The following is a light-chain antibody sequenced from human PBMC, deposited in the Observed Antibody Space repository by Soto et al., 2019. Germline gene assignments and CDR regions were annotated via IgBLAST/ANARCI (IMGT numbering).Light chain of an antibody. CDR1: SSNIGGNS. J-gene: IGLJ1*01. Sequence: QSVLTQPPSMSAAPGQKVTISCSGSSSNIGGNSVSWYQQLPGTAPKLLIYDDNKRPSGIPDRFSGSKSGTSATLGITGFQTGDEADYYCGSWDSSLSAYVFGTGTKV. V-gene: IGLV1-51*01. CDR3: GSWDSSLSAYV. CDR2: DDN.